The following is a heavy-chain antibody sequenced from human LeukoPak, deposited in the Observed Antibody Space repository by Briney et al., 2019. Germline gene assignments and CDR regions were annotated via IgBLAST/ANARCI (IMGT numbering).Heavy chain of an antibody. V-gene: IGHV1-46*01. D-gene: IGHD3-10*01. J-gene: IGHJ4*02. CDR2: IAPSSGTT. CDR3: ARASGSSAVPFDY. Sequence: ASVKVSCKASGYTFTSNYMHWVRPAPGQGLAWMGVIAPSSGTTSYAQKFQGRVTMTRDTSTSTLYMGLSSLTSEDTAVYYCARASGSSAVPFDYWGQGTLVTVSS. CDR1: GYTFTSNY.